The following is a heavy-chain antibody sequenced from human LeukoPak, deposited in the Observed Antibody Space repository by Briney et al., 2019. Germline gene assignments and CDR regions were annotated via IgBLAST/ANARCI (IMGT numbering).Heavy chain of an antibody. CDR2: ISGSGGST. CDR1: GGPFRGFF. J-gene: IGHJ4*02. CDR3: AKVGYFDY. Sequence: SSETLSLTCAVYGGPFRGFFWSWIRQAPGKGLEWVSAISGSGGSTYYADSVKGRFTISRDNSKNTLYLQMNSLRAEDTAVYYCAKVGYFDYWGQGTLVTVSS. V-gene: IGHV3-23*01.